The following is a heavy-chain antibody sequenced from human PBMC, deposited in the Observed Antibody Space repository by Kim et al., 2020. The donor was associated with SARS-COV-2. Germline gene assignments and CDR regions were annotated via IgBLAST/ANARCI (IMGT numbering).Heavy chain of an antibody. Sequence: SETLSLTCTVSGGSISSGGYYWSWIRQHPGKGLEWIGYIYYSGSTYYNPSLKSRVTISVDTAKNQFSLKLSSVTAADTAVYYCARAPSGSYSDYWGQGTLVTVSS. CDR3: ARAPSGSYSDY. D-gene: IGHD1-26*01. CDR1: GGSISSGGYY. V-gene: IGHV4-31*03. CDR2: IYYSGST. J-gene: IGHJ4*02.